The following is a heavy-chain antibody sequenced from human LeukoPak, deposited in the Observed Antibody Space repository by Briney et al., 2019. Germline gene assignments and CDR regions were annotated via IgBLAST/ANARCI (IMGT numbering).Heavy chain of an antibody. Sequence: QPGGSLRLSCAASGFTFGSHVMSWVRQAPGKGLEWVSTISGSGGSTYYADSVKGRFTISRDNSKNTLNVQMNSLRAEDTAVYYCAKGSLLSPNPIDYWGQGTLVTVSS. V-gene: IGHV3-23*01. CDR1: GFTFGSHV. CDR3: AKGSLLSPNPIDY. D-gene: IGHD2-15*01. J-gene: IGHJ4*02. CDR2: ISGSGGST.